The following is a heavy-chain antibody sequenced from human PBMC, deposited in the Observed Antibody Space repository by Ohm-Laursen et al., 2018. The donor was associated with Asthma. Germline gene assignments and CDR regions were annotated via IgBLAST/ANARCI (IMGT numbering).Heavy chain of an antibody. Sequence: SVKVSCKASGYTFTSYDINWVRQATGQGLEWMGWMNPNSGNTGYAQKFQGRVTMTRNTSISTAYMELSSLRSEDTAVYYCARGWDYGDYTVRDYYYYGMDVWGQGTTVTVSS. CDR1: GYTFTSYD. CDR2: MNPNSGNT. D-gene: IGHD4-17*01. J-gene: IGHJ6*02. CDR3: ARGWDYGDYTVRDYYYYGMDV. V-gene: IGHV1-8*01.